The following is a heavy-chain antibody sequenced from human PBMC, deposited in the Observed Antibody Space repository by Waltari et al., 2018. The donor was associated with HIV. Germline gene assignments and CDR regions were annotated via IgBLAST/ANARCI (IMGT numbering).Heavy chain of an antibody. CDR1: GGSISSSY. D-gene: IGHD4-17*01. Sequence: QVQLQESGPGLVKPSETLSLTCTVSGGSISSSYWSWLRQPPGKGLEWIGDIYYSGSTNYNPSLKSRVTISVDTSKNQFSLKLSSVTAADTAVYYCARSYGDYSYGMDVWGQGTTVTVSS. CDR2: IYYSGST. CDR3: ARSYGDYSYGMDV. J-gene: IGHJ6*02. V-gene: IGHV4-59*01.